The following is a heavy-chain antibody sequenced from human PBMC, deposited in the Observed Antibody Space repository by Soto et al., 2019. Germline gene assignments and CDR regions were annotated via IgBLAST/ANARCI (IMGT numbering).Heavy chain of an antibody. CDR1: GGSIYRSGYY. Sequence: KTSETLSLTCTVSGGSIYRSGYYWGWIRQPPGRGLEWIGNIDYNGVTYSNPSLKSRVTISRDTSKNQFYLKLTSVTAADTALYYCGKVLVGATGHTDSDSWGPGTMLTVPS. D-gene: IGHD2-15*01. J-gene: IGHJ4*02. CDR3: GKVLVGATGHTDSDS. CDR2: IDYNGVT. V-gene: IGHV4-39*01.